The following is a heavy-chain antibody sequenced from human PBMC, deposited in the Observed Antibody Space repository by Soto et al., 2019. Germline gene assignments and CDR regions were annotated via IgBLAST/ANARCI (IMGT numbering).Heavy chain of an antibody. J-gene: IGHJ4*02. CDR3: VTRNNNWNF. Sequence: EVQLEESGGGLDQPGGSLRLSCAASGFTFSDNWMSWVRQAPGKGLEWVAHINEDGSEKRYVDSLKGRFSISRENTEKSQYLQMNSLRAEDTAVYYCVTRNNNWNFWGQGTLVTVSS. CDR1: GFTFSDNW. D-gene: IGHD1-1*01. CDR2: INEDGSEK. V-gene: IGHV3-7*01.